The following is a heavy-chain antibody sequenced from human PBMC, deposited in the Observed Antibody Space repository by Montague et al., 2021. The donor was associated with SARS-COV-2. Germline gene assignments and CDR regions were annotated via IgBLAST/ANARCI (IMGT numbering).Heavy chain of an antibody. CDR3: ARSGVGIFDFSYFDS. J-gene: IGHJ4*02. Sequence: SETLSLTCTVSGGSISRSYWSWIRQTPGKGLEWIGSRYQNGATYYSPSLKRPVTILLDTSKNRFSLSLTSVTAADTAVYYCARSGVGIFDFSYFDSWGQGSLVIVSS. V-gene: IGHV4-59*08. CDR1: GGSISRSY. D-gene: IGHD3-3*01. CDR2: RYQNGAT.